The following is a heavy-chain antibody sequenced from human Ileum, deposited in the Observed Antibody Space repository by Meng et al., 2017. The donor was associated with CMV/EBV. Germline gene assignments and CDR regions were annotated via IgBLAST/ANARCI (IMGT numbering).Heavy chain of an antibody. CDR2: IYTSGST. Sequence: QVQLPGSGPGLVKPSQTLSLTCTVSGGSLGGGYYWNWIRQPAGKGLEWIGRIYTSGSTNYNPSLKSRFTISVDTSKNQFSLNLTSVTAADTAVYYCARDSAWLIDQWGQGTLVTVSS. CDR3: ARDSAWLIDQ. CDR1: GGSLGGGYY. J-gene: IGHJ4*02. D-gene: IGHD6-19*01. V-gene: IGHV4-61*02.